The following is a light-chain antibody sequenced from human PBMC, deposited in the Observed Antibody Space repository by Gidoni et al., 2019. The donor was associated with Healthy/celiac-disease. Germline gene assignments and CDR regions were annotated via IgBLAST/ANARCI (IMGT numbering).Light chain of an antibody. CDR2: DAS. CDR1: QRVSSY. J-gene: IGKJ4*01. Sequence: EIVLTQSPATLSLSPGERATLSCRASQRVSSYLAWYQQKPGQPPRLLIYDASNRATGIPARFSGSGSGTDFTLTISSLEPEDFAVYYCQQRSNWPPLTFGGGTKVEIK. V-gene: IGKV3-11*01. CDR3: QQRSNWPPLT.